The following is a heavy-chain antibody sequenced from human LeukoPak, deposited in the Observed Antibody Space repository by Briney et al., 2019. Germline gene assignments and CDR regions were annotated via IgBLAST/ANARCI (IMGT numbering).Heavy chain of an antibody. CDR3: AREFDGSYSY. D-gene: IGHD1-26*01. J-gene: IGHJ4*02. V-gene: IGHV3-7*01. CDR1: GFTLSSYW. CDR2: IKHDGSEE. Sequence: GGSLRLSCAASGFTLSSYWMVWVRQAPGKGLEWVATIKHDGSEEFYVDAVKGRFTISRDNAKNSLYLQMNSLRAEDTAVYYCAREFDGSYSYWGQGTLVTVSS.